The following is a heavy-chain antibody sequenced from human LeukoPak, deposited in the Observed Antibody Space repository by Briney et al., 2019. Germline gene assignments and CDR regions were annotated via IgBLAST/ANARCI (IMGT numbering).Heavy chain of an antibody. CDR3: ARRPSNSGRYFDY. J-gene: IGHJ4*02. CDR1: GYSFTSYW. V-gene: IGHV5-51*01. Sequence: GESLKISCKGSGYSFTSYWIGWVRQMPGKGLEWMGIIYPGDSDTRYSPSFQGQVTISADKSISTAYLQWSSLKASDTAMYYYARRPSNSGRYFDYWGQGTLVTVSS. D-gene: IGHD1-26*01. CDR2: IYPGDSDT.